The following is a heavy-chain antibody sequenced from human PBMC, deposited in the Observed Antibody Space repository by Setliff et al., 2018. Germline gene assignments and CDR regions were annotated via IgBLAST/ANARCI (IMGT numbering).Heavy chain of an antibody. CDR3: ARDGSSRPDVD. D-gene: IGHD6-19*01. CDR2: IYHNGST. J-gene: IGHJ4*02. CDR1: GGSISSSNW. Sequence: SETLSLTCAVSGGSISSSNWWSWVRQPPGKGLEWLGEIYHNGSTNYNPSLKSRLTMLVDKSKNQFSLKLSSVTAADTAVYYCARDGSSRPDVDWGQGTLVTVSS. V-gene: IGHV4-4*02.